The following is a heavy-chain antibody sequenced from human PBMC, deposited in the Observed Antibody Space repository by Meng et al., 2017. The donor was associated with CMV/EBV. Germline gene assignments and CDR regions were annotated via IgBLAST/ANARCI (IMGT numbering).Heavy chain of an antibody. CDR3: AKAFRTTKYSSSSGRDRGGGMDV. J-gene: IGHJ6*02. CDR2: IRYDGSNK. D-gene: IGHD6-6*01. Sequence: GESLKISCAASGFTFSSYGMHWVRQAPGKGLEWVAFIRYDGSNKYYADSVKGRFTISRDNSKNTLYLRMNSLRAEDTAVYYCAKAFRTTKYSSSSGRDRGGGMDVWGQGTTVTVSS. CDR1: GFTFSSYG. V-gene: IGHV3-30*02.